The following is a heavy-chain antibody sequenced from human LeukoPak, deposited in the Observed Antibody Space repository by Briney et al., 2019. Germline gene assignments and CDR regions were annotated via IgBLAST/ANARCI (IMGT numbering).Heavy chain of an antibody. J-gene: IGHJ4*02. CDR3: ARDIAAAGTFDY. D-gene: IGHD6-13*01. Sequence: GGSVRLSCAASGFTFSSYSMNWARQAPGKGLEWVSSISSSSSYIYYADSVKGRFTISRDNAKNSLYLQMNSLRAEDTAVYYCARDIAAAGTFDYWGQGTLVTVSS. V-gene: IGHV3-21*01. CDR1: GFTFSSYS. CDR2: ISSSSSYI.